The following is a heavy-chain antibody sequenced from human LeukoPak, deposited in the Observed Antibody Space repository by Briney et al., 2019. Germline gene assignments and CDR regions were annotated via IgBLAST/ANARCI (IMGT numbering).Heavy chain of an antibody. D-gene: IGHD3-22*01. V-gene: IGHV3-23*01. Sequence: GGSLRLSCAVSGFTFSTFAMNWVRQAPGKGLEWVSSLSDSAVSSYYADSVKGRFTISRDNSKNTLYLQMNSLRAEDTATYYCARAPDSSGFPSYFDSWGQGTLVAVSS. CDR3: ARAPDSSGFPSYFDS. CDR2: LSDSAVSS. CDR1: GFTFSTFA. J-gene: IGHJ4*02.